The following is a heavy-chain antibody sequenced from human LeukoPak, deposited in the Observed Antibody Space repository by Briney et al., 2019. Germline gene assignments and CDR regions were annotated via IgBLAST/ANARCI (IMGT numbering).Heavy chain of an antibody. Sequence: GGSLRLSCAASGFTFSSYSMNWVRQAPGKGLEWISYISSSSSAMYYSDSVKGRFTISRDNAKNTLYLQMNSLRAEDTAVYYCARRIQGMAPYYFDYWGQGTLVTVSS. CDR3: ARRIQGMAPYYFDY. V-gene: IGHV3-48*04. CDR1: GFTFSSYS. CDR2: ISSSSSAM. D-gene: IGHD5-24*01. J-gene: IGHJ4*02.